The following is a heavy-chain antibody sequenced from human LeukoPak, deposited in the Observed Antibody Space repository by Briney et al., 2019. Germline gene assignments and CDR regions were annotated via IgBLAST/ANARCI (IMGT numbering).Heavy chain of an antibody. CDR3: ARDPGSPWGEPYYYYMDV. CDR2: ITPSGGTT. D-gene: IGHD3-16*01. J-gene: IGHJ6*03. CDR1: GYTFTGYY. V-gene: IGHV1-46*01. Sequence: ASVKVSCKASGYTFTGYYMHWVRQAPGQGLEWMGIITPSGGTTNNAQKFQGRITMTRDMSMSTVYMELSSLRYEDTAVYYCARDPGSPWGEPYYYYMDVWGKGTTVTVSS.